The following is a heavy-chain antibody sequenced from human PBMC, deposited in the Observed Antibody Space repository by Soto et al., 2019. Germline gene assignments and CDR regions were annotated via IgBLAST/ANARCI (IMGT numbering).Heavy chain of an antibody. J-gene: IGHJ6*03. CDR2: INPNGGVT. Sequence: VQLVQSGAEVRKPGASVKVSCKSSGDSFNDYYIHWVRQAPGQGLEWMGWINPNGGVTKYAQKCQGWVTMTRDTSSRTVYMEMSRLRSDDTAVYYCARESGGATATLDYYYFYMDVWGKGTTVTVSS. D-gene: IGHD5-12*01. CDR3: ARESGGATATLDYYYFYMDV. V-gene: IGHV1-2*04. CDR1: GDSFNDYY.